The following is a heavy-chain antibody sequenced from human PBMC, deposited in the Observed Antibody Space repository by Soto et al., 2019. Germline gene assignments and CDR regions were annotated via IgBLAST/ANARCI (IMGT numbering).Heavy chain of an antibody. CDR2: ISSNGGST. Sequence: GGSLRLSCAASGFTFSSYAMHWVRQAPGKGLEYASAISSNGGSTYYANSVKGRFTISGDNSKNTLYLQMGSLRAEDMAVYYCARGPGYYFDYWGQGTLVTVSS. CDR1: GFTFSSYA. J-gene: IGHJ4*02. V-gene: IGHV3-64*01. CDR3: ARGPGYYFDY.